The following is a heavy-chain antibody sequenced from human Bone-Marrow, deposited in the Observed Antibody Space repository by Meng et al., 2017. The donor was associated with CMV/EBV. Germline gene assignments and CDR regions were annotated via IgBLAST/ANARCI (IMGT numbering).Heavy chain of an antibody. V-gene: IGHV4-59*01. Sequence: GSLRLSCTVSGGSISSYYWSWIRQPPGKGLEWIGYIYYSGSTNYNPSLKSRVTISVDTSKNQFSLKLSSVTAADTAVYYCAKGDRRDAFDIWGQGKMVPVSS. J-gene: IGHJ3*02. CDR3: AKGDRRDAFDI. CDR1: GGSISSYY. CDR2: IYYSGST.